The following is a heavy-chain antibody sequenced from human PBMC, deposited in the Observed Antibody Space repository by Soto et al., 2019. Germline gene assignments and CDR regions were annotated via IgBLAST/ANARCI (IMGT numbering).Heavy chain of an antibody. CDR2: ISYTGST. CDR3: QGVVRRQYCSGGSCDY. J-gene: IGHJ4*02. V-gene: IGHV4-30-4*08. CDR1: GGSISSVGQY. Sequence: PSETLSLTCTVSGGSISSVGQYWNWIRQHPGKGLEWIGYISYTGSTFYNPSLKSRVTISVDTSKNQFSLKLSSVTAADTAVYYCQGVVRRQYCSGGSCDYWGQGTLVTVSS. D-gene: IGHD2-15*01.